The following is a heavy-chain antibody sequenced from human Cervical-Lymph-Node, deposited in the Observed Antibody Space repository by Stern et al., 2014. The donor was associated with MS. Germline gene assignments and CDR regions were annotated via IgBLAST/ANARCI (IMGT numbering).Heavy chain of an antibody. J-gene: IGHJ3*02. CDR1: GGSISSYY. V-gene: IGHV4-59*01. Sequence: QVQLQESGPGLVKPSETLSLTCTVSGGSISSYYWSWIRQPPGKGLEWIGYIYYSGSTNYNPSLKSRVTISVDTSKNQFSLKLSSVTAADTAVYYCAREGYDSSYSGAFDIWGQGAMVTVSS. CDR2: IYYSGST. CDR3: AREGYDSSYSGAFDI. D-gene: IGHD3-22*01.